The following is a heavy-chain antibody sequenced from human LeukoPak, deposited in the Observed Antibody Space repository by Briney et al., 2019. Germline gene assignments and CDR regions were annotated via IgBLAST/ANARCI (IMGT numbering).Heavy chain of an antibody. D-gene: IGHD3-10*01. J-gene: IGHJ4*02. CDR2: ISAYNGNT. CDR1: GYTFTSYG. Sequence: EASVKVSCKASGYTFTSYGISWVRQAPGQGLEWMGLISAYNGNTNYAQKLQGRVTMTTDTSTSTAYMELRSLRSDDTAVYYCARDGGYYGSGSYYNEDYWGQGTLVTVSS. V-gene: IGHV1-18*01. CDR3: ARDGGYYGSGSYYNEDY.